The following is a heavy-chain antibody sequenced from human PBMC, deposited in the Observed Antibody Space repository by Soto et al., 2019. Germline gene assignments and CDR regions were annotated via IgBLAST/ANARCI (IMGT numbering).Heavy chain of an antibody. CDR1: GFTFSSYA. CDR3: AREIIADMGDYFDY. Sequence: GGSLRLSCAASGFTFSSYAMHWVRQAPGKGLEWVAVISYDGSNKYYADSVKGRFTISRDNSKNTLYLQMNSLRAEDTAVYYCAREIIADMGDYFDYWGQGTLVTVSS. CDR2: ISYDGSNK. V-gene: IGHV3-30-3*01. D-gene: IGHD6-13*01. J-gene: IGHJ4*02.